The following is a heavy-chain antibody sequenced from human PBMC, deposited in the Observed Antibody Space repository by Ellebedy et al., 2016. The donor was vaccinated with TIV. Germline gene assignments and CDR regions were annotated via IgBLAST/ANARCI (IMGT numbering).Heavy chain of an antibody. CDR3: ARDHSSGWSPLDY. Sequence: GGSLRLXCAASGFTFSSYAMSWVRQAPGKGLEWVSAISGSGGSTYYADSVKGRFTISRDNSKNTLYLQMNSLRAEDTAVYFCARDHSSGWSPLDYWGQGALVTVSS. V-gene: IGHV3-23*01. CDR2: ISGSGGST. J-gene: IGHJ4*02. CDR1: GFTFSSYA. D-gene: IGHD6-19*01.